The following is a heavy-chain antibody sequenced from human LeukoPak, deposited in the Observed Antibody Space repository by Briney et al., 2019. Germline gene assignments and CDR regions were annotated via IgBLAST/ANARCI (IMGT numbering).Heavy chain of an antibody. V-gene: IGHV4-31*03. Sequence: PSETLSLTCTVSGGSISSGGYYWSWIRQHPGKGLEWIGYIYYSGSTYYNPSLKSRVTISVDTSKNQFSLKLSSVTAADTAVYYCARGTGCSSTSCYYNWFDPWGQGTLVTVSS. CDR3: ARGTGCSSTSCYYNWFDP. CDR2: IYYSGST. J-gene: IGHJ5*02. CDR1: GGSISSGGYY. D-gene: IGHD2-2*01.